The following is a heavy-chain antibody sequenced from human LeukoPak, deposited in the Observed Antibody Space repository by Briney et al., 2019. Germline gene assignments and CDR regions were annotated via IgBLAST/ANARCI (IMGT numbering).Heavy chain of an antibody. D-gene: IGHD3-10*01. CDR3: ARESNYHGSGTGWFDP. V-gene: IGHV4-39*07. Sequence: SETLSLTCTVSGGSISSRSYYWGWIRQPPGKGLEWIGSIYYSGSTYYNPSLQSRVTISVDTSKNQFSLKLSSVTAADTAVYYCARESNYHGSGTGWFDPWGQGTLVTVSS. CDR1: GGSISSRSYY. CDR2: IYYSGST. J-gene: IGHJ5*02.